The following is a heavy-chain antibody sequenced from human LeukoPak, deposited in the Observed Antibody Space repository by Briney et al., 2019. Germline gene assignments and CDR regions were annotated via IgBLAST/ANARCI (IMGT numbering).Heavy chain of an antibody. CDR1: GFTFSSYA. CDR3: ARDFLHLGG. CDR2: ISGSGGDT. J-gene: IGHJ3*01. D-gene: IGHD3-16*01. V-gene: IGHV3-23*01. Sequence: GGSLRLSCAASGFTFSSYAISWVRQAPGKGLEWVSAISGSGGDTYYADSVKGRFTISRDNSKNTLYLQMNSLRAEDTAVYYCARDFLHLGGWGQGTMVTVSS.